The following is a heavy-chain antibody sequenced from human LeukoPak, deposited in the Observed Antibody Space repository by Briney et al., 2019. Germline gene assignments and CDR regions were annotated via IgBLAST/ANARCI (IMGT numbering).Heavy chain of an antibody. Sequence: GGSLRLSCAASGFTFSSYAMHWIRQAPGKGLEWVAVISYDGSNKYYADSVKGRFTFSRDNSKNTLYLQMNSLRAEDTAVYYCARETSDWYFDLWGRGTLVTVSS. CDR3: ARETSDWYFDL. V-gene: IGHV3-30-3*01. J-gene: IGHJ2*01. CDR1: GFTFSSYA. D-gene: IGHD1-26*01. CDR2: ISYDGSNK.